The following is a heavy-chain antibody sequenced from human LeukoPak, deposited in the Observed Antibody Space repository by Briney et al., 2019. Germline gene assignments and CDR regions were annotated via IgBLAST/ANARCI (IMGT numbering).Heavy chain of an antibody. CDR1: GGSISGYY. J-gene: IGHJ4*02. Sequence: SETLSLTCTVSGGSISGYYWSWIRQPPGKGLEWIGYIYYSGSTNYNPSLKSRVIISVDTSKTQFSLKLSSVTAADTAVYYCARHYYSDPFDYWGQGTLVTVSS. D-gene: IGHD4-17*01. V-gene: IGHV4-59*01. CDR2: IYYSGST. CDR3: ARHYYSDPFDY.